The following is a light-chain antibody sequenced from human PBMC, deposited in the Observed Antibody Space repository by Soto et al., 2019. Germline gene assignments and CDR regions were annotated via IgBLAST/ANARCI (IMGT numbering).Light chain of an antibody. CDR2: LAS. V-gene: IGKV1-5*03. CDR1: QSISTS. J-gene: IGKJ1*01. Sequence: DIQMTQFPSTLSAFVGDRVTITCRASQSISTSLAWYQQKPGKAPKLLIYLASSLESGVPARFSGSGSGTEFTLTISSLQSEDFAVYYCQHYNNWPWTFGPGTKVDI. CDR3: QHYNNWPWT.